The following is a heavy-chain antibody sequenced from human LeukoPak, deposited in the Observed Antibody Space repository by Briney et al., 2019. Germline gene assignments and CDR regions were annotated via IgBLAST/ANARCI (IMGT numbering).Heavy chain of an antibody. D-gene: IGHD2-2*01. CDR2: INPNSGGT. V-gene: IGHV1-2*02. Sequence: GASVKVSCKASGYTFTGYYMHWVRQAPGQGLEWMGWINPNSGGTNYAQKFQGRVTMTRDTSVSTAYMELSRLRSDDTAVYYCARVGYCSSTSCYFVGAYYFDYWGQGTLVIVYS. CDR1: GYTFTGYY. CDR3: ARVGYCSSTSCYFVGAYYFDY. J-gene: IGHJ4*02.